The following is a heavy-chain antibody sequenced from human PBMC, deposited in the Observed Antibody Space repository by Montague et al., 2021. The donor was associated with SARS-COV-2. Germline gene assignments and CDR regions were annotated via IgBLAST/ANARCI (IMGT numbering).Heavy chain of an antibody. J-gene: IGHJ6*02. Sequence: SETLSLTCTVSGGSISSSSYYWGWIRQPPGKGLEWIGSIYYSGSTYYNPSLKSRVTISVDTSKNQFSLKLSTVTAADTAVYYCARVGRRQLVQLSGMDVWGQGTTVTVSS. V-gene: IGHV4-39*07. CDR2: IYYSGST. CDR3: ARVGRRQLVQLSGMDV. D-gene: IGHD6-13*01. CDR1: GGSISSSSYY.